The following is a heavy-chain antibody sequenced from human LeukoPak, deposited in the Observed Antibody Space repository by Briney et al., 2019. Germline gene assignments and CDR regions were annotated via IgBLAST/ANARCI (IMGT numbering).Heavy chain of an antibody. CDR3: ARARHNWFDP. Sequence: SQTLSLTCTVSGGSISSGDYYWSWNRQPPGKGLEWIGYFYYSGNTYYSPSLKSRVTISVDTSKNQFSLKLSSVTAADTAVYYCARARHNWFDPWGQGTLVTVSS. CDR2: FYYSGNT. CDR1: GGSISSGDYY. J-gene: IGHJ5*02. V-gene: IGHV4-30-4*01.